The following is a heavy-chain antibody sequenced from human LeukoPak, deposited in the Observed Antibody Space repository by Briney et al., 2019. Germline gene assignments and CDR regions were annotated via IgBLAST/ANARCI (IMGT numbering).Heavy chain of an antibody. CDR1: GFTFSSYS. V-gene: IGHV3-21*04. CDR3: ANPTRHYYGSGIDLDY. Sequence: GGSLRLSCAASGFTFSSYSMNWVRQAPGKGLEWVSSISSSSSYIYYADSVKGRFTISRDNAKNSLYLQMNSLRAEDTAVYYCANPTRHYYGSGIDLDYSGQGTLVTVSS. D-gene: IGHD3-10*01. CDR2: ISSSSSYI. J-gene: IGHJ4*02.